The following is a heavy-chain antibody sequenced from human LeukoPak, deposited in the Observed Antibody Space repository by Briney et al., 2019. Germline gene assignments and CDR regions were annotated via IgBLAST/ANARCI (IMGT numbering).Heavy chain of an antibody. D-gene: IGHD3-3*01. CDR1: GGTFSSYA. J-gene: IGHJ5*02. CDR2: IIPIFGTA. Sequence: SVKVSCKASGGTFSSYAISWVRQAPGQGLEWMGGIIPIFGTANYAQKFQGRVTITANESTSTAYMELSSLRSEDTAVYYCARALLRFLEWSDDRPLPGFDPWGQGTLVTVSS. V-gene: IGHV1-69*13. CDR3: ARALLRFLEWSDDRPLPGFDP.